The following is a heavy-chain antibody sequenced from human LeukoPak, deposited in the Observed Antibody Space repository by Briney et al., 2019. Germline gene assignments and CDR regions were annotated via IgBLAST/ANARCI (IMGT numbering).Heavy chain of an antibody. Sequence: ASVKVSCKASGYTFTGYYMHWVRQAPGQGLEWMGWINPNSGGTNYAQKFQGRVTMTRDTSISTAYMELSRLRSDDTAVYYCARDIPPREWFRSWDYWGQGTLVTVSS. D-gene: IGHD3-10*01. V-gene: IGHV1-2*02. J-gene: IGHJ4*02. CDR2: INPNSGGT. CDR1: GYTFTGYY. CDR3: ARDIPPREWFRSWDY.